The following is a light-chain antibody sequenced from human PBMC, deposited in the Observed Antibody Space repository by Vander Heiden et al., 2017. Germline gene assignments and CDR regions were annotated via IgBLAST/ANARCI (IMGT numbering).Light chain of an antibody. CDR2: DVS. Sequence: QSALTQPASESGSPGQSTTISSTGPASDVGAFHFVYWYQQQPGKAPNLMIYDVSNRPSGVSTRFSGSKSDNTASLTISGLQPEDEADYYCSSYTRISTVLFGGGTNLPVL. V-gene: IGLV2-14*01. J-gene: IGLJ2*01. CDR1: ASDVGAFHF. CDR3: SSYTRISTVL.